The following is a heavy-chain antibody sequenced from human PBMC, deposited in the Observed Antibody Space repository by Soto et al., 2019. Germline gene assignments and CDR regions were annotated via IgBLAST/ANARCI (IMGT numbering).Heavy chain of an antibody. D-gene: IGHD3-10*01. CDR1: GYTFTGYY. J-gene: IGHJ4*02. Sequence: ASVKVSCKASGYTFTGYYMHWVRQAPGQGLEWMGWINPNGGGTNYAQKFQGRVTMTRDTSISTAYMELSRLRSDDTAVYYCARDLSELLWFGESRYYFDYWGQGTLVTVSS. V-gene: IGHV1-2*02. CDR3: ARDLSELLWFGESRYYFDY. CDR2: INPNGGGT.